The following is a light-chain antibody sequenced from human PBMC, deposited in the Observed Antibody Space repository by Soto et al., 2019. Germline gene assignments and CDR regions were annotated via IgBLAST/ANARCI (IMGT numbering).Light chain of an antibody. J-gene: IGLJ2*01. Sequence: QSLLTQPPSVSGAPGQRVTISCTGSNTDIGAGFNVHWYQHLPGRAPKLLIYGNSYRPSGVPDRFSGSKSDTSASLAISGLQAEDEADYYCQSYDTSLSVSIFGGGTKLTVL. CDR2: GNS. CDR1: NTDIGAGFN. V-gene: IGLV1-40*01. CDR3: QSYDTSLSVSI.